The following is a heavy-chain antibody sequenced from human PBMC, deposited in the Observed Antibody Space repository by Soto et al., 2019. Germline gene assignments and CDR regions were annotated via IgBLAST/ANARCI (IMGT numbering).Heavy chain of an antibody. D-gene: IGHD3-22*01. V-gene: IGHV3-30-3*01. Sequence: QVQLVESGGGVVQPGRSLRLSCAASGFTFSNYAMHWVRQAPGKGLEWVAVISYDGSSKYYADSVKGRFTIARDNSKNPLYLQMNSLRAEDTAVYYCAREAAYYYDSSGYSVPFGYWGQGTLVTVSS. CDR2: ISYDGSSK. CDR1: GFTFSNYA. CDR3: AREAAYYYDSSGYSVPFGY. J-gene: IGHJ4*02.